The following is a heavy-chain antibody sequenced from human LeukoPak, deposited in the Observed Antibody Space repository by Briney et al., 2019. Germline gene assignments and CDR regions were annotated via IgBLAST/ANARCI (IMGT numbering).Heavy chain of an antibody. V-gene: IGHV4-34*01. CDR3: ARSPGMVRGVTVDY. J-gene: IGHJ4*02. D-gene: IGHD3-10*01. CDR2: INHSGST. CDR1: GGPFSGYY. Sequence: SETLSLTCAVYGGPFSGYYWSWIRQPPGKGLEWIGEINHSGSTNYNPSLKSRVTISVDTSKNQFSLKLSSVTAADTAVYYCARSPGMVRGVTVDYWGQGTLVTVSS.